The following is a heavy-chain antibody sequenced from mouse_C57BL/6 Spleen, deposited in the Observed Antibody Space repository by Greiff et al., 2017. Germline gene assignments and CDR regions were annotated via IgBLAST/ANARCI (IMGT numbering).Heavy chain of an antibody. Sequence: VQLQQSGAELVRPGTSVKVSCKASGYAFTNYLIEWVKQRPKQGLEWIGVINPGSGGTNYNENFKGKATLTADKATSTAYMQLSSLTSEDAAVYFCARSYYSYDGGYFDVWGTGTTVTVSS. V-gene: IGHV1-54*01. CDR1: GYAFTNYL. D-gene: IGHD2-12*01. J-gene: IGHJ1*03. CDR2: INPGSGGT. CDR3: ARSYYSYDGGYFDV.